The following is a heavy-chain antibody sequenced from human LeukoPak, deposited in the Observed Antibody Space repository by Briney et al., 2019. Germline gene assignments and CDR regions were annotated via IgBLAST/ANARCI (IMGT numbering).Heavy chain of an antibody. CDR3: ARSPPALVVAATFYDY. CDR2: INHSGGT. J-gene: IGHJ4*02. V-gene: IGHV4-34*01. CDR1: GGSFSGYY. D-gene: IGHD2-15*01. Sequence: SETLSLTCAVYGGSFSGYYWSWIRQPPGKGLEWIGEINHSGGTNYNPSLKSRVTISVDTSKNQFSLKLSSVTAADTAVYYCARSPPALVVAATFYDYWGQGTLVTVSS.